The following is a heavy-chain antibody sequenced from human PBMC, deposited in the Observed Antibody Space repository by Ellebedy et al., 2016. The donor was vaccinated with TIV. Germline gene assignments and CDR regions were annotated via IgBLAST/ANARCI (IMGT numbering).Heavy chain of an antibody. CDR1: GYTFTTHG. CDR2: VSGYNGNT. Sequence: AASVKVSCKTSGYTFTTHGVSWVRQAPGQGLEWMGWVSGYNGNTQYAQKFQGRVTMTTDTSTTTAYMELRSLRSDDTAVYYWARDPGSWLTDYWGQGTLVTVSS. D-gene: IGHD6-13*01. V-gene: IGHV1-18*04. CDR3: ARDPGSWLTDY. J-gene: IGHJ4*02.